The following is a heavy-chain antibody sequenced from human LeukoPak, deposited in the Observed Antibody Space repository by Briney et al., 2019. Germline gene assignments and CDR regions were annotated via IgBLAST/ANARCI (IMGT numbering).Heavy chain of an antibody. CDR1: GGSISSGSNY. V-gene: IGHV4-39*07. J-gene: IGHJ4*02. CDR2: IYYSGST. CDR3: ARDKTFEVVNFFDY. Sequence: SETLSLTCTVSGGSISSGSNYWGWIRHLPGKGLEWIGGIYYSGSTYYNPSLKSRITVSLDTSKNQFSLKLSSVTAADTAVYYCARDKTFEVVNFFDYWGQGTLVTVSS. D-gene: IGHD3-3*01.